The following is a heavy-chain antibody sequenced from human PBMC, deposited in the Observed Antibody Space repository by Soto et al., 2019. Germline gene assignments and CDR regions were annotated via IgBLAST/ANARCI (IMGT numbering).Heavy chain of an antibody. V-gene: IGHV1-69*13. CDR2: IIPIIGTA. D-gene: IGHD3-3*01. CDR3: AREVIKFPAYEWFDP. J-gene: IGHJ5*02. CDR1: VYTFTGYY. Sequence: GASVKVSCKASVYTFTGYYMHWVRQAPGQGLEWMGGIIPIIGTANYAQKFQGRVTMTADESTSTAYMELSSLRSEDTAVYYCAREVIKFPAYEWFDPWGQGILVTVSS.